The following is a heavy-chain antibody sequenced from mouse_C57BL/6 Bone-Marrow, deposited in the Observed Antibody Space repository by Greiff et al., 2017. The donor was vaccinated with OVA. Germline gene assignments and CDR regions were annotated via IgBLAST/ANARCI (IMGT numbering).Heavy chain of an antibody. Sequence: QVHVKQPGAELVKPGASVKMSCKASGYTFTSYWITWVKQRPGQGLEWIGDIYPGSGSTTYNEKFKGKATLTVDTSSSTAYMQLSSLTSEDSAVYYCARGLRDYYGSSYDWYFDVWGTGTTVTVSS. CDR2: IYPGSGST. CDR1: GYTFTSYW. V-gene: IGHV1-55*01. J-gene: IGHJ1*03. D-gene: IGHD1-1*01. CDR3: ARGLRDYYGSSYDWYFDV.